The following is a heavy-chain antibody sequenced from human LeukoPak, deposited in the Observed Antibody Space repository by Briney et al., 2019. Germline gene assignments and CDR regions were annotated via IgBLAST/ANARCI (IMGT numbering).Heavy chain of an antibody. V-gene: IGHV4-31*03. CDR2: IYYSGST. CDR1: GGSISSGGYY. Sequence: SETLSLTCTVSGGSISSGGYYWRWIRQHPGKGLEWIGYIYYSGSTYYNPSLKSRVTISVDTSKNQFSLKLSSVTAADTAVYYCARDANYYDSSGSRSPYFDYWGQGTLVTVSS. J-gene: IGHJ4*02. D-gene: IGHD3-22*01. CDR3: ARDANYYDSSGSRSPYFDY.